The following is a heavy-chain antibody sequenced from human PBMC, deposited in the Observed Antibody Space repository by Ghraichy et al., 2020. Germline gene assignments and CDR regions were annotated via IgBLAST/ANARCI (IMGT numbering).Heavy chain of an antibody. Sequence: GGSLRLSCAASGFSFRTYAMSWVRQAPGKGLEWVSGISGSGGVTKYADSVKGRFTISRDTSTNTLYLQMNSLRAEDTAVYHCAKEVGSDWYFFDYWGQGALVTVST. J-gene: IGHJ4*02. CDR3: AKEVGSDWYFFDY. CDR1: GFSFRTYA. V-gene: IGHV3-23*01. CDR2: ISGSGGVT. D-gene: IGHD6-19*01.